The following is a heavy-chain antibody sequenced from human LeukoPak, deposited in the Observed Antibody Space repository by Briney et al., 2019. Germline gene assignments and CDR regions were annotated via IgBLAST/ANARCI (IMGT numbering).Heavy chain of an antibody. J-gene: IGHJ4*02. CDR3: ARGSGYSSSLDFDY. CDR2: MNPNSGNT. D-gene: IGHD6-13*01. CDR1: GYTFTSYD. Sequence: ASVKVSCKASGYTFTSYDINWVRQATGQGLEWTGWMNPNSGNTGYAQKFQGRVTMTRNTSISTAYMELGSLRSEDTAVYYCARGSGYSSSLDFDYWGQGTLVTVSS. V-gene: IGHV1-8*01.